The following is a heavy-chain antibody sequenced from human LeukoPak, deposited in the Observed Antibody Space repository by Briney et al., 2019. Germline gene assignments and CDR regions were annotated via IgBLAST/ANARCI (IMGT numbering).Heavy chain of an antibody. CDR2: IYYSGST. J-gene: IGHJ6*02. Sequence: ASETLSLTCTVSGVSVSSGSYYWSWIRQPPGKGLEWIGYIYYSGSTNYNPSLKSRVTISIDTSKNQFSLKLSSVTAADTAVYYCARDPVPYYGDYYYGMDVWGQGTTVTVSS. V-gene: IGHV4-61*01. CDR3: ARDPVPYYGDYYYGMDV. D-gene: IGHD2/OR15-2a*01. CDR1: GVSVSSGSYY.